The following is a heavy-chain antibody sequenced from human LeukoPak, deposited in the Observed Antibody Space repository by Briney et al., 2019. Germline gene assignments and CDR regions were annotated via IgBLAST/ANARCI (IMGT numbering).Heavy chain of an antibody. Sequence: SETLSLTCTVSGGSISSYYWSWIRQPPGKGLEWIAYISDIGSINYNPSLKSRVTISVDTSKNQFSLKLSSVTAADTAVYYCARGIDCSGGSCYSNYFDYWGQGTLVTVSS. D-gene: IGHD2-15*01. CDR2: ISDIGSI. CDR1: GGSISSYY. J-gene: IGHJ4*02. V-gene: IGHV4-59*12. CDR3: ARGIDCSGGSCYSNYFDY.